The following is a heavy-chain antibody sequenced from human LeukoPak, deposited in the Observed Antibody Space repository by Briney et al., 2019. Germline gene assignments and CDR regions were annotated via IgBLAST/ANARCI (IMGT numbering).Heavy chain of an antibody. Sequence: PSETLSLTCAVYGGSFSGYYWSWIRQPPGKGLEWIGEINHSGSTNYNPSLKSRVTISVDTSKNQFSLKLSSVTAADTAVYYCARFKCSSCSVGPGDYYYGMDVWGQGTAVTVSS. D-gene: IGHD2-2*01. V-gene: IGHV4-34*01. CDR1: GGSFSGYY. CDR2: INHSGST. CDR3: ARFKCSSCSVGPGDYYYGMDV. J-gene: IGHJ6*02.